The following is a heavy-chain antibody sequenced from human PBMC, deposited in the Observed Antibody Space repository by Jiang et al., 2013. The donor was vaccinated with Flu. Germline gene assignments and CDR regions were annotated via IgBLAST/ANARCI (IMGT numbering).Heavy chain of an antibody. CDR3: ARVDWTDEGFGY. D-gene: IGHD1-1*01. Sequence: VQLVESGGGLVQPGGSLRLSCAASGFTFSSYWMTWVRQAPGKGLEWVANINQDSSWKHYLASVKGRFAISRDNAESSLHLQMNSLRPEDTALYFCARVDWTDEGFGYWGQGEHWSPSPQ. V-gene: IGHV3-7*03. J-gene: IGHJ4*01. CDR1: GFTFSSYW. CDR2: INQDSSWK.